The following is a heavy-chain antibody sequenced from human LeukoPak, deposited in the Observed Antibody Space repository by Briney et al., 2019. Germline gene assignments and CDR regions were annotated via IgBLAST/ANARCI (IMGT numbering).Heavy chain of an antibody. J-gene: IGHJ5*02. CDR3: ARDLDCSSTSCTGNWFDP. CDR1: GGSISSGGYY. CDR2: IYHSGST. D-gene: IGHD2-2*01. Sequence: SQTLSLTCTVSGGSISSGGYYWSWIRQPPGKGLEWIGYIYHSGSTYYNPSLKSRVTISVDRSKNQFSLKLSSVTAADTAVYYCARDLDCSSTSCTGNWFDPWGQGTLVTVSS. V-gene: IGHV4-30-2*01.